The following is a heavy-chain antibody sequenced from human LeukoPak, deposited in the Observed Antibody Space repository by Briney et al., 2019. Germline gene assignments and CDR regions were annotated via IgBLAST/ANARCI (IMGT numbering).Heavy chain of an antibody. V-gene: IGHV4-39*01. Sequence: SETLSLTCTVSVGSISSSSYYWGWIRQPPGKGLEWIGSIYYSGSTYYNPSLKSRVTMSVDTSKNQFSLNLSSVTAADTAVYYCARYNNVWYYFDYWGQGTLVTVSS. CDR2: IYYSGST. J-gene: IGHJ4*02. D-gene: IGHD6-19*01. CDR1: VGSISSSSYY. CDR3: ARYNNVWYYFDY.